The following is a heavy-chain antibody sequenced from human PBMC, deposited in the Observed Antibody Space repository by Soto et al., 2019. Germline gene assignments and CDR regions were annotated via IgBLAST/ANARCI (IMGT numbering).Heavy chain of an antibody. CDR3: ARDIGFDYVN. D-gene: IGHD3-16*01. Sequence: GSLLLACAVSGSNVMSYWINWVRQAPGKGLEWVASIKEDGSEIYYLQSVRGRFSISRDSAGNALHLTMNYLSAEDTGVYFCARDIGFDYVNWGQGTMVTVPS. V-gene: IGHV3-7*01. CDR2: IKEDGSEI. CDR1: GSNVMSYW. J-gene: IGHJ4*02.